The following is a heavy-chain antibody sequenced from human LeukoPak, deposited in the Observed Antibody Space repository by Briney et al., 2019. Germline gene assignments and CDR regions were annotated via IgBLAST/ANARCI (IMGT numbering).Heavy chain of an antibody. D-gene: IGHD5-24*01. CDR2: IRYDGSNK. J-gene: IGHJ4*02. CDR1: GFTFSSYG. CDR3: AKDRHVRWLQSRDYFDY. V-gene: IGHV3-30*02. Sequence: TGGSLRLSCAASGFTFSSYGMHWVRQAPGKGLEWVAFIRYDGSNKYYADSVKGRFTISRDNSKNTLYLQMNSLRAEDTAVYYCAKDRHVRWLQSRDYFDYWGQGTLVTVSS.